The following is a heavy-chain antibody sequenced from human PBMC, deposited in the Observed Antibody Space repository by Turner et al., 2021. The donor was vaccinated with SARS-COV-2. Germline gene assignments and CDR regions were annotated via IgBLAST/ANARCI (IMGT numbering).Heavy chain of an antibody. CDR2: IIHSGST. V-gene: IGHV4-34*12. CDR3: ARAVWVRGVRMDV. Sequence: QVQLQQWGAGLLKPSETLSPTCAVYGGSFSGYYWSWNRQPPGKGLEWIGEIIHSGSTNYNPSLKSRVTISVDTSKNQFSLKLSSVTAADTAVYYCARAVWVRGVRMDVWGKGTTVTVSS. CDR1: GGSFSGYY. J-gene: IGHJ6*04. D-gene: IGHD3-10*01.